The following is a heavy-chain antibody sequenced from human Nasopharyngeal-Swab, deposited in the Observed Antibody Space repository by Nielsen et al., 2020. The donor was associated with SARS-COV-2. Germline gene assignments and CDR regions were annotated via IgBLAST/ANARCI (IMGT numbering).Heavy chain of an antibody. J-gene: IGHJ6*03. CDR3: AKGLRVGSAYYFYYYMDV. CDR2: TSFDGSNK. V-gene: IGHV3-30*05. CDR1: GFTFRIYG. Sequence: GESLKISCATSGFTFRIYGMHWVRPAPGKGLEWVAVTSFDGSNKSYADSVKGRFTISKDYAQNTLYLHMNSLRAEDTAVYYCAKGLRVGSAYYFYYYMDVWGKGTTVTVSS. D-gene: IGHD1-26*01.